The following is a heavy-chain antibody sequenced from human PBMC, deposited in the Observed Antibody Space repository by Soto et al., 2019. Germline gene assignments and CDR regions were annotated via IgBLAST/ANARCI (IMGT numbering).Heavy chain of an antibody. CDR1: GGSITSANYY. D-gene: IGHD5-18*01. CDR3: ARIWLHLGGLSRNWFDP. V-gene: IGHV4-31*03. CDR2: IYSSGTT. J-gene: IGHJ5*02. Sequence: QVQLQESGPGLVKPSQTLSLSCSISGGSITSANYYWTWIRLFPGKGLEWIGYIYSSGTTHYHPSLKSRATISLDTTNNQFSLEVKSATAADTAVYYCARIWLHLGGLSRNWFDPWGQGSLVTVSS.